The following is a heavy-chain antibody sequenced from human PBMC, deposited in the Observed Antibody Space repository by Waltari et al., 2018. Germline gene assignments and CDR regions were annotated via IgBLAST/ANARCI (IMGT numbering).Heavy chain of an antibody. CDR1: GGTLRSYA. D-gene: IGHD1-26*01. CDR2: IIPIFGTA. Sequence: QVQLVQSGAEVKKPGSSVKVSCKASGGTLRSYAITCLRQAPGQGLEWMGGIIPIFGTANYAQKFQGRVTITADKSTSTAYMELSSLRSEDTAVYYCARTRSGSYYWAAFDIWGQGTMVTVSS. CDR3: ARTRSGSYYWAAFDI. V-gene: IGHV1-69*14. J-gene: IGHJ3*02.